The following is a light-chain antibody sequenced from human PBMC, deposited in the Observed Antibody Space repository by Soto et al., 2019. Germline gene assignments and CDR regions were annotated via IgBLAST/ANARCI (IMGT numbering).Light chain of an antibody. J-gene: IGKJ1*01. V-gene: IGKV3-11*01. Sequence: EIVLTQSPATLSLSPGEGATLSCRASQNVSRFLAWYQRRPGQAPRLLIYDASNRASGIPARFTGSGSGTDFTLTISSLEPEDSAVYFCQVYGTSSKTFGQGTRVEFK. CDR3: QVYGTSSKT. CDR1: QNVSRF. CDR2: DAS.